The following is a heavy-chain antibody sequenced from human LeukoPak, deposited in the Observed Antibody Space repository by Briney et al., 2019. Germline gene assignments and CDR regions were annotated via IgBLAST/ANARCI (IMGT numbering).Heavy chain of an antibody. Sequence: PSETLSLTCTVSGGSISSYYWSWIRQPAGKGLEWIGRIYTSGSTNYNPSLKSRVTMSVDTSKNQFSLKLSSVTAADTAVYYCARTRRVWVGATRGNNWFDPWGQGTLVTVSS. D-gene: IGHD1-26*01. CDR2: IYTSGST. CDR3: ARTRRVWVGATRGNNWFDP. CDR1: GGSISSYY. J-gene: IGHJ5*02. V-gene: IGHV4-4*07.